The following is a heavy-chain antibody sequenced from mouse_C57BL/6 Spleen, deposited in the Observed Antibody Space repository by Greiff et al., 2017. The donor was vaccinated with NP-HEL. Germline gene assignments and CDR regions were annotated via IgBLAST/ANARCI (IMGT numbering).Heavy chain of an antibody. CDR1: GFTFSDYG. CDR2: ISSGSSTI. J-gene: IGHJ3*01. CDR3: ARGGFAY. V-gene: IGHV5-17*01. Sequence: EVKLVESGGGLVKPGGSLKLSCAASGFTFSDYGLHWVRQAPEKGLEWVAYISSGSSTIYYADTVKGRFTISRDNAKNTLFLQMTRLRSEDTAMYYCARGGFAYWGQGTLVTVSA.